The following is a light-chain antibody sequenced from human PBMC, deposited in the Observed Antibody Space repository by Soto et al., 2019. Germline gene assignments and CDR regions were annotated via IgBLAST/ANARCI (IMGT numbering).Light chain of an antibody. CDR3: CSYAGDLAL. CDR1: SSDVGGYDF. V-gene: IGLV2-11*01. J-gene: IGLJ2*01. Sequence: QSALTQPRSVSGSPGQSVTISCTGTSSDVGGYDFVSRYQQHPGKAPKLMISDVSKRPSGVPDRFSGSKSGNTASLTISGLQAEDEADYYCCSYAGDLALFGGGTKVTV. CDR2: DVS.